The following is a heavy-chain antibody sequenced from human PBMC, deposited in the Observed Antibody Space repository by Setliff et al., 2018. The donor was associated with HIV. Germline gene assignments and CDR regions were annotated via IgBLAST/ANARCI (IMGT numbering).Heavy chain of an antibody. Sequence: SETLSLTCTVSGASVNSNNYYWGWIRQPPGKGLEWIASIYYSGTTYYNPSLKSRVTISVDTSKNQFPLKLSSVTAADTAVYYCARLSLSLVRGIINSGDRFFDYWGQGSLVTVSS. CDR1: GASVNSNNYY. D-gene: IGHD3-10*01. CDR3: ARLSLSLVRGIINSGDRFFDY. CDR2: IYYSGTT. V-gene: IGHV4-39*01. J-gene: IGHJ4*02.